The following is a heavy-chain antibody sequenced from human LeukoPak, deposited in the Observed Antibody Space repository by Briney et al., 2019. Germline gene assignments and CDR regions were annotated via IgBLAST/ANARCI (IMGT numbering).Heavy chain of an antibody. CDR2: MNPNSGNT. CDR1: GYTFTSYD. CDR3: ARGPRDSSSWYAIWYERILHYYMDV. Sequence: ASVKVSCKASGYTFTSYDINWVRQATGQGLEWMGWMNPNSGNTGYAQKFQGRVTMTRNTPISTAYMELSSLRSEDTAVYYCARGPRDSSSWYAIWYERILHYYMDVWGKGTTVTVSS. V-gene: IGHV1-8*01. D-gene: IGHD6-13*01. J-gene: IGHJ6*03.